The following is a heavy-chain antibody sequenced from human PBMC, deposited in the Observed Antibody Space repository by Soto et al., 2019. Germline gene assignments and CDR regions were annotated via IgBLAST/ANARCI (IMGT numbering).Heavy chain of an antibody. V-gene: IGHV4-39*01. CDR3: ARLGRITMIVVVIWAFDI. J-gene: IGHJ3*02. Sequence: ASETLSLTCTVSGGSISSSSYYWGWIRQPPGKGLEWIGSIYYSGSTYYNPSLKSRVTISVDTSKNQFSLKLSSVTAADTAVYYCARLGRITMIVVVIWAFDIWGQGTMVTVSS. D-gene: IGHD3-22*01. CDR1: GGSISSSSYY. CDR2: IYYSGST.